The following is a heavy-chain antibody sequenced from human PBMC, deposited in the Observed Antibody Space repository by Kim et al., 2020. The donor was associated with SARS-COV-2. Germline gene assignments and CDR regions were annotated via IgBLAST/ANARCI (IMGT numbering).Heavy chain of an antibody. V-gene: IGHV4-34*01. CDR2: INHSGST. Sequence: SETLSLPCAVYGGSFSGYYWSWIRQPPGKGLEWIGEINHSGSTNYNPSLKSRVTISVDTSKNQFSLKLSSVTAADTAVYYCARSKMDIVVVPAGENWFDPWGQGTLVPVSS. CDR1: GGSFSGYY. J-gene: IGHJ5*02. CDR3: ARSKMDIVVVPAGENWFDP. D-gene: IGHD2-2*03.